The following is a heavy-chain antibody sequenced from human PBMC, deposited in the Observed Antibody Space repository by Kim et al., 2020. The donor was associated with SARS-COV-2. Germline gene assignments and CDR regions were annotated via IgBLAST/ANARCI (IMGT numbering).Heavy chain of an antibody. CDR2: IIPIFGTA. CDR3: ARHTIFGVVIPAYGMDV. D-gene: IGHD3-3*01. Sequence: SVKVSCKASGGTFSSYAISWVRQAPGQGLEWMGGIIPIFGTANYAQKFQGRVTITADESTSTAYMELSSLRSEDTAVYYCARHTIFGVVIPAYGMDVWGQGTTVTVSS. V-gene: IGHV1-69*13. CDR1: GGTFSSYA. J-gene: IGHJ6*02.